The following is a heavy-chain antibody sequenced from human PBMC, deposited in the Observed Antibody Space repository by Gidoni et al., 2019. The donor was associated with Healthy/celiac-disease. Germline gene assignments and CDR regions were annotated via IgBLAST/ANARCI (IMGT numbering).Heavy chain of an antibody. D-gene: IGHD2-2*01. CDR2: IGTAGDT. Sequence: ELQLVESGGGLVQPGGSLRLSCAASGFTFSSYYMHWVRQATVKGLEWFSAIGTAGDTYYPGSVKGRFTISIENAKNSLYLQMNSLRAGDTAVYYCARGDCSSTSCYRTTYYYYYMDVWGKGTTVTVSS. CDR1: GFTFSSYY. V-gene: IGHV3-13*01. J-gene: IGHJ6*03. CDR3: ARGDCSSTSCYRTTYYYYYMDV.